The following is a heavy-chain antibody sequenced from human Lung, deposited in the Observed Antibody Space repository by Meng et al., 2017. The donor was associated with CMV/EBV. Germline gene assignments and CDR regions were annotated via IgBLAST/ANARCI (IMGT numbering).Heavy chain of an antibody. CDR3: ARNRYCSSTSCYFDY. CDR2: ISAYNGNT. Sequence: ASVXVSXXASGYTLTSYGISWVRQAPGQGLEWMGWISAYNGNTNYAQKLQGRVTMTTDTSTSTAYMEKRSLRSDDTTVYYCARNRYCSSTSCYFDYWGQGXLVTVSS. J-gene: IGHJ4*02. CDR1: GYTLTSYG. V-gene: IGHV1-18*01. D-gene: IGHD2-2*01.